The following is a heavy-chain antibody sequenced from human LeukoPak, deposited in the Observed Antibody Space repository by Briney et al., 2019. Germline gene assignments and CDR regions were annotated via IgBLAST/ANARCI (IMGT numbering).Heavy chain of an antibody. V-gene: IGHV4-59*01. D-gene: IGHD2-2*01. J-gene: IGHJ6*03. CDR3: AREVSCSSTSCDYYYYYMDV. CDR2: IYYSGST. CDR1: GGSISSYY. Sequence: SETLSLTCTVSGGSISSYYWSWIRQPPGKGLEWIGYIYYSGSTNYNPSPKSRVTISVDTSKNQFSLKLSSVTAADTAVYYCAREVSCSSTSCDYYYYYMDVWGKGTTVTVSS.